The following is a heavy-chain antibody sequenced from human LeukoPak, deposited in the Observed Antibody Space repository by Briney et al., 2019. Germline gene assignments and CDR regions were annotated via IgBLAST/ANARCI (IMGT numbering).Heavy chain of an antibody. CDR2: INIDGRST. D-gene: IGHD3-3*01. CDR1: GFTFSSYW. V-gene: IGHV3-74*01. J-gene: IGHJ6*03. CDR3: ARDKGTFWSGYYGSFYYYYYYYMDV. Sequence: GGSLRLSCAASGFTFSSYWMHWVRQAPGKGLVFVSRINIDGRSTSYADSVKGRFTISRDNAKNTLYLQMNSLRAEDTAVYYCARDKGTFWSGYYGSFYYYYYYYMDVWGKGTTVTVSS.